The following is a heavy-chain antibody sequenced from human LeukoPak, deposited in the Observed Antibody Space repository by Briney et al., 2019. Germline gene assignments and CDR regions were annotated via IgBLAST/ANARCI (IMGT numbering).Heavy chain of an antibody. CDR1: GFTLSTNA. Sequence: PGGSLRLSCLTSGFTLSTNAMSWVRQAPGKGLEWISGISGSGASTYYADSVKGRFTISRDDSRNTLYLQMNSLRGDDTAVYYCVHCGGDCYPCCGMDVWGQGTTVTVSS. D-gene: IGHD2-21*02. V-gene: IGHV3-23*01. J-gene: IGHJ6*02. CDR3: VHCGGDCYPCCGMDV. CDR2: ISGSGAST.